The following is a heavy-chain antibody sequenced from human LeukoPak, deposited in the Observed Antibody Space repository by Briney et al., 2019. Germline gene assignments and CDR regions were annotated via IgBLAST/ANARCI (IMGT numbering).Heavy chain of an antibody. Sequence: ASVKVSCKVSGYTLTELSMHWVRQAPGKGLEWMGGFDPEDGETIYAQKFQGRVTMTEDTSTDTAYMELSSLRSEDTAVYYCAPSPICGGDCYPPGDWGQGTLVTVSS. CDR2: FDPEDGET. D-gene: IGHD2-21*02. V-gene: IGHV1-24*01. J-gene: IGHJ4*02. CDR3: APSPICGGDCYPPGD. CDR1: GYTLTELS.